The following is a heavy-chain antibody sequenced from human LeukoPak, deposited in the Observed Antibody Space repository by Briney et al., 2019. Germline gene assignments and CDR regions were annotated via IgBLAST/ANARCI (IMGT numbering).Heavy chain of an antibody. CDR1: GGTFSSYA. D-gene: IGHD3-10*01. J-gene: IGHJ6*02. CDR2: FDPEDGET. V-gene: IGHV1-24*01. Sequence: ASVKVSCKASGGTFSSYAISWVRQAPGKGLEWMGGFDPEDGETIYAQKFQGRVTMTEDTSTDTAYMELSSLRSEDTAVYYCARGRFGEFYGMDVWGQGTTVTVSS. CDR3: ARGRFGEFYGMDV.